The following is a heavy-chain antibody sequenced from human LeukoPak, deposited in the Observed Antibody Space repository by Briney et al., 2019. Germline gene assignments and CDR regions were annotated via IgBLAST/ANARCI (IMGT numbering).Heavy chain of an antibody. Sequence: GGSLRLSCAASGFTFSSFWMSWVRQAPGKGLEWVANIKQDGSEKYYVDSVKGRFTISRDNAKNSLYLQMNSLRAEDTAVYYCARDLRQYSGNYSLYYYYMDVWGKGTTVTVSS. CDR3: ARDLRQYSGNYSLYYYYMDV. D-gene: IGHD1-26*01. CDR1: GFTFSSFW. J-gene: IGHJ6*03. V-gene: IGHV3-7*01. CDR2: IKQDGSEK.